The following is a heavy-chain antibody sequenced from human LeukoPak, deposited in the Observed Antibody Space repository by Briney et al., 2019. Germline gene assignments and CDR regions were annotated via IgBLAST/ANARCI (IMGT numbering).Heavy chain of an antibody. J-gene: IGHJ6*02. Sequence: PGGSLRLSCAASRFTFSSYAMSWVRQAPGKGLEWVSAISGSGGSTYYADSVKGRFTISRDNSKNTLYLQMNSLSAEDTAVYYCAKDLGGKPYYYYGMDVWGQGTTVTVSS. CDR2: ISGSGGST. CDR3: AKDLGGKPYYYYGMDV. V-gene: IGHV3-23*01. CDR1: RFTFSSYA.